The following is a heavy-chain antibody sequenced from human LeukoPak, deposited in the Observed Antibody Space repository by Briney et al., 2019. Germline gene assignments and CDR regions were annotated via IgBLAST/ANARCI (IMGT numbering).Heavy chain of an antibody. CDR3: ARCSGATIDY. Sequence: PSQTLSLTCTVSGGSISSGSYYWSWIRQPAGKGLEWIGRIYTSGSTNYNPSLKSRVTISVDTSKNQFSLKLSSVTAADTAVYYCARCSGATIDYWGQGTLVTVSS. CDR2: IYTSGST. CDR1: GGSISSGSYY. V-gene: IGHV4-61*02. J-gene: IGHJ4*02.